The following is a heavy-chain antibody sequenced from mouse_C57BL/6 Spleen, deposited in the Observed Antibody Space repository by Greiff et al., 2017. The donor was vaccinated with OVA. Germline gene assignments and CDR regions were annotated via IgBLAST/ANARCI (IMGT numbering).Heavy chain of an antibody. V-gene: IGHV1-59*01. CDR1: GYTFTSYW. J-gene: IGHJ2*01. CDR2: IDPSDSYT. CDR3: ARDSSGYGDY. Sequence: QVQLKQPGAELVRPGTSVKLSCKASGYTFTSYWMHWVKQRPGQGLEWIGVIDPSDSYTNYNQKFKGKATLTVDTSSSTAYMQLSSLTSEDSAVYYCARDSSGYGDYWGQGTTLTVSS. D-gene: IGHD3-2*02.